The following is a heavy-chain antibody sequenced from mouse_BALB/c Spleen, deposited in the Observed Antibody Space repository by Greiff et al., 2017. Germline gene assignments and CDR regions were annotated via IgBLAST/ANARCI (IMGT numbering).Heavy chain of an antibody. Sequence: EVNVVESGGGLVKPGGSLKLSCAASGFTFSSYAMSWVRQTPEKRLEWVASISSGGSTYYPDSVKGRFTISRDNARNILYLQMSSLRSEDTAMYYCARGIYYGPHFDYWGQGTTLTVSS. CDR2: ISSGGST. CDR1: GFTFSSYA. J-gene: IGHJ2*01. V-gene: IGHV5-6-5*01. D-gene: IGHD2-1*01. CDR3: ARGIYYGPHFDY.